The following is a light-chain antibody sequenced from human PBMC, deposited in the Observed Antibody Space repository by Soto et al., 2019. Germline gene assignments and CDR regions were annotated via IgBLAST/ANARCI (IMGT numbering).Light chain of an antibody. CDR1: RILLYSDGITY. J-gene: IGKJ2*01. Sequence: DAVMTQSPLSLPVTLGQPASISCRSSRILLYSDGITYLSWFHQRPGQSPRRLLSKLSQRDSGGPDRFSGSGSGTEFTLTISRVEAEDVGLYYCMQGTHWPFTFGQGTKLEIK. V-gene: IGKV2-30*01. CDR3: MQGTHWPFT. CDR2: KLS.